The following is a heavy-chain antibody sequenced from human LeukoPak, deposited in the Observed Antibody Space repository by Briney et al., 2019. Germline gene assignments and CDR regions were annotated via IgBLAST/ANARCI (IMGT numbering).Heavy chain of an antibody. CDR2: IYSGGGT. J-gene: IGHJ4*02. V-gene: IGHV3-53*01. D-gene: IGHD3-22*01. CDR1: GFIFTNNY. Sequence: PGGSLRLSCAVSGFIFTNNYMSWVRQAPGKGLEYISVIYSGGGTFCSNSVKGRFTISRDPSKNTLYLQLNSLRADDTAVYYCARDSNGPIFWGQGTPVTVSS. CDR3: ARDSNGPIF.